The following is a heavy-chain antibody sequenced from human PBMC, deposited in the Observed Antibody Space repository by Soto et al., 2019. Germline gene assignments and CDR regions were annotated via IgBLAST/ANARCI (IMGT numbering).Heavy chain of an antibody. V-gene: IGHV3-30*18. Sequence: PPGSMRPAWAPSASTFGTYDMHWDRPAPGKGLGWVAIISHDGSNKNYADSVKGRFTISTDNSKSTLYLQMNSLRAEDTAVYYCAKDRSTVVATDYYYYYGMDVWGQGTTVTVSS. J-gene: IGHJ6*02. CDR3: AKDRSTVVATDYYYYYGMDV. D-gene: IGHD2-15*01. CDR1: ASTFGTYD. CDR2: ISHDGSNK.